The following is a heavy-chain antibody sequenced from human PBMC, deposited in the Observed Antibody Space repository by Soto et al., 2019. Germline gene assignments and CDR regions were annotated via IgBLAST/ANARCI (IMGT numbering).Heavy chain of an antibody. Sequence: GGSLRLSCAASLPTFSTYFIHCFRPPPGTGLVWVSRTCRYGRELYYADSVKGRFTISRDDAKNTLYLQMDSLRVEDTGIYYCVRGTTAWRGMDDWGQGALVTVSS. J-gene: IGHJ4*02. CDR2: TCRYGREL. V-gene: IGHV3-74*01. D-gene: IGHD1-1*01. CDR1: LPTFSTYF. CDR3: VRGTTAWRGMDD.